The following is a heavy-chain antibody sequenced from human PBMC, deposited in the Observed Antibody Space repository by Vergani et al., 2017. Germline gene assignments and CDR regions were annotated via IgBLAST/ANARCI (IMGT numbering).Heavy chain of an antibody. Sequence: EVQLVESGGGLEQPGGSLRLSCAASGFTFSSYEMNWVRQAPGKGLEWVSYIISSGRTIYYADSVKGRFTISRDNAKNSLFLQMNSLRAEDTAVYYCARRSEMATPFDYWGQGTLVTVSS. CDR2: IISSGRTI. V-gene: IGHV3-48*03. CDR3: ARRSEMATPFDY. D-gene: IGHD5-24*01. CDR1: GFTFSSYE. J-gene: IGHJ4*02.